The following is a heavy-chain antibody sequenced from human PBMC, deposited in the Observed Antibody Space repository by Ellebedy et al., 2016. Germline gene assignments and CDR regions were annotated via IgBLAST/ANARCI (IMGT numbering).Heavy chain of an antibody. V-gene: IGHV3-33*08. CDR2: IWYDGSNK. CDR3: ARDEPGGSAHFDY. D-gene: IGHD3-10*01. J-gene: IGHJ4*02. Sequence: GESLKISCAASGFTFSSYGMHWVRQAPGQGLEWVAVIWYDGSNKYYADSVKGRFTISRDNSKNTLYLQMSSLTAEDTAVYYCARDEPGGSAHFDYWGQGTLVTVSS. CDR1: GFTFSSYG.